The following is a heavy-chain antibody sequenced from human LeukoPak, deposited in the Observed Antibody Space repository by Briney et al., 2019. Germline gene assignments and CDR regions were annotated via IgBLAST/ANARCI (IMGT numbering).Heavy chain of an antibody. D-gene: IGHD3-9*01. CDR2: ISGSGGST. J-gene: IGHJ4*02. CDR1: GSTFSSYA. Sequence: GGSLRLSCAASGSTFSSYAMSWVRQAPGKGLEWVSAISGSGGSTYYADSVKGRFTISRDNSKNTLYLQMNSLRAEDTAVYYCAKSGRILTGYAVDYWGQGTLVTVSS. V-gene: IGHV3-23*01. CDR3: AKSGRILTGYAVDY.